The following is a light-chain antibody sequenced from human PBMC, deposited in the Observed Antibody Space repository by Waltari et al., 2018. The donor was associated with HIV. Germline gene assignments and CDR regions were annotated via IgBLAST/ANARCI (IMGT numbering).Light chain of an antibody. Sequence: QSALTQPPSVSGSPGQSVSISCSGTTSHVGFYDYVSWYQQYPGKAPTLIIFDVNQRPSGVPERFSGPKAGNTASLTISGLQTEYEADYFCCAYAAGHVSYVFGNGTAVAVL. J-gene: IGLJ1*01. CDR3: CAYAAGHVSYV. CDR1: TSHVGFYDY. CDR2: DVN. V-gene: IGLV2-11*01.